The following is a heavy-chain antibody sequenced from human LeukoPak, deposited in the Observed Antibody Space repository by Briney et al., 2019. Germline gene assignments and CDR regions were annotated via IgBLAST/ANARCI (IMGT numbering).Heavy chain of an antibody. Sequence: SETLSLTCTVSGGSISSGDYYWSWIRQPPGKGLEWIGYIYYSGSTYYNPSLKSRVTISVDTSKNQFSLKLSSVTAADTAVYYCARVMGTSWFDPWGQGTLVTVSS. CDR1: GGSISSGDYY. D-gene: IGHD7-27*01. CDR3: ARVMGTSWFDP. V-gene: IGHV4-30-4*01. J-gene: IGHJ5*02. CDR2: IYYSGST.